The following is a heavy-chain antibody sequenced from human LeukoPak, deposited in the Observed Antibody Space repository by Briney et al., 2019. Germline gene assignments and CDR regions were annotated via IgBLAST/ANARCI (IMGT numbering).Heavy chain of an antibody. V-gene: IGHV4-61*02. Sequence: SETLSLTCTASGGSISSGSYYWSWIRQPAGKGLEWIGRIYTSGSTNYNPSLKSRVTISVDTSKNQFSLKLSSVTAADTAVYYCARNSGSGNNYFDYWGQGTLVTVSS. CDR1: GGSISSGSYY. CDR3: ARNSGSGNNYFDY. J-gene: IGHJ4*02. D-gene: IGHD3-10*01. CDR2: IYTSGST.